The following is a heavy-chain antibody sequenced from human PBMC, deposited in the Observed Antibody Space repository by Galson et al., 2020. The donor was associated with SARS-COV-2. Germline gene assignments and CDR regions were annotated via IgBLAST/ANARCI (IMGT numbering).Heavy chain of an antibody. J-gene: IGHJ4*02. CDR1: GFTFSSYA. Sequence: SLRLSCAASGFTFSSYAMHWVRQAPGKGLEWVAVISYDGSNKYYADSVKGRFTISRDNSKNTLYLQMNSLRAEDTAVYYCARDPDYYDSSGPSDYWGQGT. CDR2: ISYDGSNK. D-gene: IGHD3-22*01. V-gene: IGHV3-30*04. CDR3: ARDPDYYDSSGPSDY.